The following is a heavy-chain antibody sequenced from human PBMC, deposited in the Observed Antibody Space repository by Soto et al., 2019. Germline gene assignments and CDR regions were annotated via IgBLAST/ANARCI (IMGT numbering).Heavy chain of an antibody. CDR2: ISAHNGNT. V-gene: IGHV1-18*01. Sequence: QVHLVQSGAEVKKPGASVKVSCKGSGYIFTTYGITWVRQAPGQGLEWMGWISAHNGNTNYAQKLQGRVTVTRDTSTSTAYMELRNLRSDATAVYYCASGRYGDYWGQGALVTVSS. CDR1: GYIFTTYG. J-gene: IGHJ4*02. D-gene: IGHD1-26*01. CDR3: ASGRYGDY.